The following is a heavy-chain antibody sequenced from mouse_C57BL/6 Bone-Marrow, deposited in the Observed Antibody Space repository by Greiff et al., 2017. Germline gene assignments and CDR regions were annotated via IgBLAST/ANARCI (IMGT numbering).Heavy chain of an antibody. V-gene: IGHV2-2*01. J-gene: IGHJ3*01. Sequence: VQLQESGPGLVQPSQSLSITCTVSGFSLTSYGVHWVRQSPGKGPEWLGVIWSGGSTDYNAAFISRLSISKDNSKSQVFFKMNSLQADDTAIYYCANYDYAWFAYWGQGTLVTVSA. CDR1: GFSLTSYG. D-gene: IGHD2-4*01. CDR3: ANYDYAWFAY. CDR2: IWSGGST.